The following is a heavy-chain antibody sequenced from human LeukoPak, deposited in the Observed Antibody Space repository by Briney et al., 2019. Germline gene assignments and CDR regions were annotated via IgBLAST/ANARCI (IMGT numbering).Heavy chain of an antibody. CDR1: GFTFDDYA. D-gene: IGHD2-2*01. CDR3: AKGYCSSISCLVDY. CDR2: ISWNSGSI. Sequence: PGGSLRLSCAASGFTFDDYAMHWVRPRPGKGLAWVSGISWNSGSIGYADSVKGRFTISRDNAKNSLYLQMNSLRAEDTALYYCAKGYCSSISCLVDYWGQGTLVTVSS. J-gene: IGHJ4*02. V-gene: IGHV3-9*01.